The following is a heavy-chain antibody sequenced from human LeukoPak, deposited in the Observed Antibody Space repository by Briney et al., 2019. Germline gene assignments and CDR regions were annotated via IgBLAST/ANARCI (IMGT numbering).Heavy chain of an antibody. J-gene: IGHJ4*02. Sequence: GGSLRLSCAASGFSFSIYFMNWVRQAPGKGLEWVSSISRTSEYIHYADSVRGRFAISRDDAKNSVYLQMNSLRAEDTAVYFCAGGGDFDYWGQGILVTVSA. CDR2: ISRTSEYI. CDR3: AGGGDFDY. D-gene: IGHD3-16*01. V-gene: IGHV3-21*01. CDR1: GFSFSIYF.